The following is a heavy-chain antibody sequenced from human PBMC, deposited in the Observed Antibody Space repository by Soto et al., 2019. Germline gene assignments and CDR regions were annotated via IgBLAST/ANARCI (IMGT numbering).Heavy chain of an antibody. V-gene: IGHV1-58*01. CDR2: IVVGSGNT. Sequence: QMQLVQSGPEVKEPGTSVKVSCKASGFTFIRSAVQWVRQARGQRLEWIGWIVVGSGNTNYAQKFQQRVTITRDMSTSTNYMELRSPRSEDTAVYYCAAVPYDYNSSGYYFDYWGQGTLVTVSS. CDR1: GFTFIRSA. J-gene: IGHJ4*02. D-gene: IGHD3-22*01. CDR3: AAVPYDYNSSGYYFDY.